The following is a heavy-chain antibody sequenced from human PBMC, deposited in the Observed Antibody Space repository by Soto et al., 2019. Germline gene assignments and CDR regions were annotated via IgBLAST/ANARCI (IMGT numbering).Heavy chain of an antibody. V-gene: IGHV4-31*02. CDR2: IYYSGST. Sequence: WTWIRQHPGKGLEWIGYIYYSGSTYYNPSLKSRVTISVDTSKNQFSLKLSSVTAADTAVYYCARGLFQYSSSLLFDYWGQGTLVTVSS. D-gene: IGHD6-6*01. J-gene: IGHJ4*02. CDR3: ARGLFQYSSSLLFDY.